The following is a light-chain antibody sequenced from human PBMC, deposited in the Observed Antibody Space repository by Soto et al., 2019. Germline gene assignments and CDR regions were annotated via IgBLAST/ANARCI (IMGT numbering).Light chain of an antibody. CDR2: DVN. V-gene: IGLV2-14*03. CDR3: SSYTSSRTHV. CDR1: SSDIGSFTF. J-gene: IGLJ1*01. Sequence: QSALTQPASVSGSPGQSITISCTGTSSDIGSFTFVSWYQQHPGKVPKLMIFDVNRRPSGVSDRFSGSKSGNTASLTISGLQAEDEGDYYCSSYTSSRTHVFGSGTQLTVL.